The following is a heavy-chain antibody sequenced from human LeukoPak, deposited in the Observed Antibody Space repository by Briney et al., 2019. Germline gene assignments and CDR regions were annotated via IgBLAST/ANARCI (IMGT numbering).Heavy chain of an antibody. CDR1: GFTFSSYA. D-gene: IGHD5-18*01. CDR2: ISGGGGSTT. V-gene: IGHV3-23*01. CDR3: ARDHNYGYGAFDI. J-gene: IGHJ3*02. Sequence: PGGSLRLSCAASGFTFSSYAMSWVRQAPGKGLEWVSSISGGGGSTTYYADSVKGRFTISRDNAKNSLYLQMNSLRADDTAVYYCARDHNYGYGAFDIWGQGTMVTVSS.